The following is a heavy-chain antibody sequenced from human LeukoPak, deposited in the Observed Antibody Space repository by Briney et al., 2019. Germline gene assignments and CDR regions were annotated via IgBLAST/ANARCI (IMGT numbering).Heavy chain of an antibody. CDR3: ARGIWFGEPRPWYGMDV. J-gene: IGHJ6*02. CDR2: TYYRSKWYN. Sequence: SQTLSLTCAISVDSVSLKSAAGESIRQSPSRVLEWLGRTYYRSKWYNDYAVSVKSRITITPDTAKNQFSLQLNCVTPEDTAVYYCARGIWFGEPRPWYGMDVWGQGTTVTVSS. D-gene: IGHD3-10*01. V-gene: IGHV6-1*01. CDR1: VDSVSLKSAA.